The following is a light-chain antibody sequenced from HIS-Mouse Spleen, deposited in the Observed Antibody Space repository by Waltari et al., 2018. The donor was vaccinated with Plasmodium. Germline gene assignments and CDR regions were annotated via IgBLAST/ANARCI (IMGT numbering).Light chain of an antibody. Sequence: SYELTQPPSVSVSPGQTARITCSGDALPKQYAYWYQQKQGQAPVLLIYKDSERPSGIPERFSGSSSGTTVTLTISGVQAEDEADYYCQSADSSGTPNWVFGGGTKLTVL. CDR3: QSADSSGTPNWV. CDR1: ALPKQY. CDR2: KDS. J-gene: IGLJ3*02. V-gene: IGLV3-25*03.